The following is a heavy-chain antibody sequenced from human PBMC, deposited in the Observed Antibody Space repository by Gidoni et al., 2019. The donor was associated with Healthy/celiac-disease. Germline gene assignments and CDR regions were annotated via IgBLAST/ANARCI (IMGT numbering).Heavy chain of an antibody. CDR2: INPNSGGT. CDR3: ARDQVLMVYSYGMDV. CDR1: GYTFTGYY. J-gene: IGHJ6*02. D-gene: IGHD2-8*01. Sequence: QVQLVQSGAEVKKPGASVKVSCKASGYTFTGYYMHWVRQAPGQGLEWMGWINPNSGGTNYAQKFQGRVTMTRDTSISTAYMELSRLRSDDTAVYYCARDQVLMVYSYGMDVWGQGTTVTVSS. V-gene: IGHV1-2*02.